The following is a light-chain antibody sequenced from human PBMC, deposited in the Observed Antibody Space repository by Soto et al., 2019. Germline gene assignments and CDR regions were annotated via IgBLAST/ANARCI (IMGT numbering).Light chain of an antibody. Sequence: DIQMTQSPSTLSASVGDRVTITCRASQSISSWLAWYQQKPGKAPKLLIYQASSLESGVPSRFSGSRSATEFTLTISSLQPDDFATYYCQQYNFYPWTFGQGTKVEIK. CDR2: QAS. V-gene: IGKV1-5*03. J-gene: IGKJ1*01. CDR1: QSISSW. CDR3: QQYNFYPWT.